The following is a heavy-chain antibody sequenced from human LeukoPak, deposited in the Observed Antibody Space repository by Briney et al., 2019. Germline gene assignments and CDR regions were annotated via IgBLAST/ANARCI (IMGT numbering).Heavy chain of an antibody. Sequence: SETLSLTCTVSGGSISSGGYYWSWIRQHPGKGLEWIGYIYYSGSTYYNPSLKSRVTISVDTSKNQFSLKLSSVTAADTAVYYCARDTTNAFDIWGQGTMVTVSS. CDR2: IYYSGST. CDR3: ARDTTNAFDI. V-gene: IGHV4-31*03. J-gene: IGHJ3*02. D-gene: IGHD2/OR15-2a*01. CDR1: GGSISSGGYY.